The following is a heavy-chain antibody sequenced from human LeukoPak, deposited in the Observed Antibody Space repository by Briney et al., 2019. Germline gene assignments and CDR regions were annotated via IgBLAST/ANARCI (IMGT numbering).Heavy chain of an antibody. D-gene: IGHD3-16*02. Sequence: PSETLFLTCAVYGGSFSGYYWSWIRQPPGKGLEWIGEINHSGSTNYNPSLKSRVTISVDTYNNQFSLKLSSVTAADTAVYYCARSTPQNYVWGSYRRYNWFDPWGQGTLVTVSS. J-gene: IGHJ5*02. CDR1: GGSFSGYY. CDR2: INHSGST. CDR3: ARSTPQNYVWGSYRRYNWFDP. V-gene: IGHV4-34*01.